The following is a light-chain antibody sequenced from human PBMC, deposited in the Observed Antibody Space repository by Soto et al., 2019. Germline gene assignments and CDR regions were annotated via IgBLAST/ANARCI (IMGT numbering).Light chain of an antibody. CDR1: QSISSTY. CDR3: QQYYASSWT. J-gene: IGKJ1*01. Sequence: EIVLTQSPGTLSLSPGERATLSCRASQSISSTYLAWYRQKPGQAPRLLIYAASSRATGIPDRFSGSGSGTDFTLTISRLKPEDFAVYYCQQYYASSWTFGQGTRVEIK. CDR2: AAS. V-gene: IGKV3-20*01.